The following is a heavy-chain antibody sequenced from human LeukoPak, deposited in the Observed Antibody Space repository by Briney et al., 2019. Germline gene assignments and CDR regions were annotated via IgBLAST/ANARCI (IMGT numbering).Heavy chain of an antibody. V-gene: IGHV4-59*01. CDR3: ARGGAARLHFQN. CDR2: IYHSGST. Sequence: SETLSLTCTVSGGSISTYYWNWIRQPPGKGLERIGYIYHSGSTNYNPSLQSRVTISVDASKNQFSLNLNSVTAADTAVYYCARGGAARLHFQNWGQGTLVTVSS. D-gene: IGHD6-6*01. CDR1: GGSISTYY. J-gene: IGHJ1*01.